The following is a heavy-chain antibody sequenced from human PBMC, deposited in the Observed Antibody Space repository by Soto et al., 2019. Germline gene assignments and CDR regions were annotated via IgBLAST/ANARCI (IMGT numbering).Heavy chain of an antibody. D-gene: IGHD1-20*01. CDR3: GGITVPD. CDR1: GGSFSDYS. J-gene: IGHJ4*02. CDR2: INHSGST. Sequence: QVQLHQWGAGLLKPSETLSLTCAVYGGSFSDYSWSWIRQSPGKGLEWIGEINHSGSTNYNPSLKSRVTISVDTSRKQFSLKLSSVTAADTAVYYCGGITVPDWGQGTLVTVSS. V-gene: IGHV4-34*01.